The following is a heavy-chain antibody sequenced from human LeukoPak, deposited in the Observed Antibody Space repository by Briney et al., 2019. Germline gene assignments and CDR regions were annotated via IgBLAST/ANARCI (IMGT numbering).Heavy chain of an antibody. J-gene: IGHJ2*01. D-gene: IGHD3-10*01. CDR1: GYTFTAHY. V-gene: IGHV1-2*02. Sequence: ASVKVSFKASGYTFTAHYIHWVRQAPGQGLEWRGWIDPNSGGTNYAQKFLGSVTMTGDTSINTAFMELSRLRSDDTAIYYCARGRGTTMVRGVITNYFDLWGRGSLVTVSS. CDR3: ARGRGTTMVRGVITNYFDL. CDR2: IDPNSGGT.